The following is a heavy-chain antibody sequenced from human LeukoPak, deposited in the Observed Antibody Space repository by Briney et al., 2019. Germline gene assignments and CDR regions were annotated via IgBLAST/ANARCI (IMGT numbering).Heavy chain of an antibody. CDR2: IRSKAYGGTT. Sequence: GGSLRLSCTASGFTFGDYAMSWVRQAPGKGLEWVGFIRSKAYGGTTEYAASVKGRFTISRDDSRSIAYLQMNSLKTEDTAVYYCTRTVEHGVIGGYYYYYGMDVWGQGTTVTVSS. J-gene: IGHJ6*02. CDR1: GFTFGDYA. CDR3: TRTVEHGVIGGYYYYYGMDV. V-gene: IGHV3-49*04. D-gene: IGHD3-10*01.